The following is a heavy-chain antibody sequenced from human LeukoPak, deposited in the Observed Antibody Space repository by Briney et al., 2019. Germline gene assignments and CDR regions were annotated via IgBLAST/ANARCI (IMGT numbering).Heavy chain of an antibody. V-gene: IGHV3-48*03. D-gene: IGHD5-24*01. CDR2: ISSSGSTI. CDR3: ARGRDGYNYRSRGAFDI. J-gene: IGHJ3*02. Sequence: GGSLRLSCAASGFTFSSYEMNWVRQAPGKGLEWVSYISSSGSTIYYADSVKGRFTISRDNAKNTLYLQMNSLRAEDTAVYYCARGRDGYNYRSRGAFDIWGQGTMVTVSS. CDR1: GFTFSSYE.